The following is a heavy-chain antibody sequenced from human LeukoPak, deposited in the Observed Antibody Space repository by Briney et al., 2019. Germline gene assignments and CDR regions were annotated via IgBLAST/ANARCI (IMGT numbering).Heavy chain of an antibody. V-gene: IGHV1-58*01. CDR3: AAEGRPTVVTFRKGAVDL. J-gene: IGHJ3*01. D-gene: IGHD4-23*01. CDR1: GFTFTSSA. CDR2: IVVGSSNT. Sequence: SVKVSCKASGFTFTSSAVQWVRQARGQRLEWIGWIVVGSSNTNYAQKFQERVTITRDMSTSTVYMELSSLRFEDTAVYYCAAEGRPTVVTFRKGAVDLWGQGTMVTVSS.